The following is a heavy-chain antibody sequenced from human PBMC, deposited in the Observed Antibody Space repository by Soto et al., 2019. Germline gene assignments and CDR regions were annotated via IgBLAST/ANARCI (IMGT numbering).Heavy chain of an antibody. J-gene: IGHJ3*02. V-gene: IGHV3-23*01. CDR1: GGTCSTYA. CDR2: IRGSNGRI. D-gene: IGHD2-21*01. Sequence: AGGSLRHSCAASGGTCSTYAMSWVRQAPGKGLEWISNIRGSNGRIDYADSVKGRFTISRDNSKNTLYLEMNSLRAEDTAVYYCAKDFGDPYAFDIWGQGAMVTVSS. CDR3: AKDFGDPYAFDI.